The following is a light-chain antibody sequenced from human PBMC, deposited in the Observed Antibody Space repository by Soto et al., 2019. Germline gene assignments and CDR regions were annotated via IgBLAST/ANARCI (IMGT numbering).Light chain of an antibody. V-gene: IGKV1-12*01. CDR3: HSRA. CDR2: AAS. J-gene: IGKJ5*01. Sequence: DIQMTQSPSSVSASVGDRVTITCRASQGSSSWLAWYQQKPGKAPKLLIYAASSLQSGVPSRFSGSGSETEFTLTISRLQPDDFATYFCHSRAFGQGTRLEIK. CDR1: QGSSSW.